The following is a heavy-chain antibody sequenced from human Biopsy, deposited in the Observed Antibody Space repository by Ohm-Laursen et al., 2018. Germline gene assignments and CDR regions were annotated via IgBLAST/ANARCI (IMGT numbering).Heavy chain of an antibody. V-gene: IGHV4-59*01. CDR2: IYNSGST. CDR1: GGSMSSYY. CDR3: ARGEAGVYDALDI. D-gene: IGHD5/OR15-5a*01. Sequence: GTLSLTCIVSGGSMSSYYWTWIRQPPGKGLEWIGYIYNSGSTNYNPSLKSRVTISVAVDMSKSQFSLRLSSVTAADTAMYYCARGEAGVYDALDIWGQGTMVIVSS. J-gene: IGHJ3*02.